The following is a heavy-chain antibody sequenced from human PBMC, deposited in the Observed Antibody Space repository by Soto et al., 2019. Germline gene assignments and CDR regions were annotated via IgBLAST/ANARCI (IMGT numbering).Heavy chain of an antibody. CDR1: GFTFSDYY. V-gene: IGHV3-11*05. J-gene: IGHJ4*02. Sequence: QVQLVESGGGLVKPGGSLRLSCAASGFTFSDYYMSWIRQAPGKGLEWVSYISSSSSYTNYADSVKGRFTISRDNAKNSLYLQMNGLRAEDTAVYYCARDGRRGRYSRYYFDYWGQGTLVTVSS. CDR2: ISSSSSYT. CDR3: ARDGRRGRYSRYYFDY. D-gene: IGHD3-16*01.